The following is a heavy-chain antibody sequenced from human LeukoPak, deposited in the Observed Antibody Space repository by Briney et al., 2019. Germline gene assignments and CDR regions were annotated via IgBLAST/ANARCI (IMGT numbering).Heavy chain of an antibody. CDR2: IKQDGSEK. Sequence: GGSLRLSCAGSGLTFSNFWMNWVRQAPGKGLEWVANIKQDGSEKYYVDSVKGRFTISRDNSKNSLFLQMNSLRAEDTAVYYCASLGYWGQGTLVTVSS. V-gene: IGHV3-7*01. CDR3: ASLGY. J-gene: IGHJ4*02. CDR1: GLTFSNFW.